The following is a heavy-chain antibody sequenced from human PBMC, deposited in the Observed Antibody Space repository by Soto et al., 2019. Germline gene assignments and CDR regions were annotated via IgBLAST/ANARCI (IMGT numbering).Heavy chain of an antibody. CDR2: IYWDDDK. V-gene: IGHV2-5*02. D-gene: IGHD5-12*01. CDR1: GFSLTSGVG. J-gene: IGHJ4*02. Sequence: QITLKESGPTLVRPPQTLTLTCTFSGFSLTSGVGVGWIRQPPGKALEWLALIYWDDDKRYSPSLKNRLTITKDPSKNQVLLTMTNVGPVDTATYFCAHIDPEIVTVGGHGGFDYWGQGTLVTVSS. CDR3: AHIDPEIVTVGGHGGFDY.